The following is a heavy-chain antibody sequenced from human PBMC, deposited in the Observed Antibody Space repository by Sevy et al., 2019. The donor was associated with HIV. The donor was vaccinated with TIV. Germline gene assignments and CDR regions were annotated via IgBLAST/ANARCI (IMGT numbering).Heavy chain of an antibody. J-gene: IGHJ4*02. CDR1: GYTFINYG. CDR2: LSTYNGNT. Sequence: ASVKVSCKASGYTFINYGINWVRQAPGQGLEWMGWLSTYNGNTNYAQKLQGRVTMTTDTSASTHYMELRSLRSDDTAVYYCARDGGDYDILTGYFYFDYWGQGALVTVSS. V-gene: IGHV1-18*01. CDR3: ARDGGDYDILTGYFYFDY. D-gene: IGHD3-9*01.